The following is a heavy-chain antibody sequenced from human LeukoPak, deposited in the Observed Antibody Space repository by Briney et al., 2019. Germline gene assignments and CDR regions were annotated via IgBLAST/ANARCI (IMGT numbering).Heavy chain of an antibody. CDR2: ISPKSGGT. Sequence: ASVKVSCKASGYTFTDYYLHWVRQAPGQGLEWLAWISPKSGGTNYAQKFQGRVTLTRDTPITTAHMELSRLKSDDTAVYYCARGRDSGSRTYYFDYWGQGTLVTVSS. V-gene: IGHV1-2*02. CDR3: ARGRDSGSRTYYFDY. J-gene: IGHJ4*02. D-gene: IGHD1-26*01. CDR1: GYTFTDYY.